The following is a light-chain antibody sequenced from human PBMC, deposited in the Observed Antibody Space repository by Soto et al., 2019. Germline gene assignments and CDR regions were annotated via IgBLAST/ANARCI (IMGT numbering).Light chain of an antibody. J-gene: IGLJ1*01. CDR1: TSNIGSNT. V-gene: IGLV1-44*01. CDR2: SDN. CDR3: AAWDGNLNGPSYV. Sequence: QSVLTQPPSASGTPGQGVTISCSGSTSNIGSNTVNWYQQLPGTAPKLLIYSDNQRPSGVPDRFSGSKSGTSASLAISGLQSEDEADYFCAAWDGNLNGPSYVFGTGTKVTVL.